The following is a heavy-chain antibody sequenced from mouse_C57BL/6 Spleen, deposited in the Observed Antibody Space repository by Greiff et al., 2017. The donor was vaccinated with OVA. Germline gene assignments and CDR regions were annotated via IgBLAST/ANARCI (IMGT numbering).Heavy chain of an antibody. CDR1: GYSITSGYY. V-gene: IGHV3-6*01. J-gene: IGHJ1*03. CDR2: ISYDGSN. CDR3: ARDPLLYYGSSPWYFDV. D-gene: IGHD1-1*01. Sequence: EVKLMESGPGLVKPSQSLSLTCSVTGYSITSGYYWNWIRQFPGNKLEWMGYISYDGSNNYNPSLKNRISITRDTSKNQFFLKLNSVTTEDTATYYCARDPLLYYGSSPWYFDVWGTGTTVTVSS.